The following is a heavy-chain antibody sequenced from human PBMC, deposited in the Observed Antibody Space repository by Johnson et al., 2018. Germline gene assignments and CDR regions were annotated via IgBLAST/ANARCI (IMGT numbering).Heavy chain of an antibody. J-gene: IGHJ3*01. Sequence: QVQLVESGGGVVQPGGSLRLSCAASGFIFSTYVMNWVRQAPGKGLEWVAGTLYDGNIKYYDDSVKGRFTISRDNSKNMLYLQMNTVRADATAIYYCARDCRLVGGGGCSMRGLDLWGQGTVVTVSS. CDR3: ARDCRLVGGGGCSMRGLDL. D-gene: IGHD2-21*01. CDR2: TLYDGNIK. V-gene: IGHV3-30-3*01. CDR1: GFIFSTYV.